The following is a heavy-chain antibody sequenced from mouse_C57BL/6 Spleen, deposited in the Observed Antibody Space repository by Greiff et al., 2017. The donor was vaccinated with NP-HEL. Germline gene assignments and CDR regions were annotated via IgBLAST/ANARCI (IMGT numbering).Heavy chain of an antibody. J-gene: IGHJ4*01. CDR2: IDPENGDT. Sequence: VQLQQSGAELVRPGASVKLSCTASGFNIKDDYMHWVKQRPEQGLEWIGWIDPENGDTEYASKFQGKATITADTSSNTAYLQLSSLTSEDTAVYYCTKAYVYYYAMDYWGQGTSVTVSS. CDR3: TKAYVYYYAMDY. V-gene: IGHV14-4*01. CDR1: GFNIKDDY. D-gene: IGHD1-1*01.